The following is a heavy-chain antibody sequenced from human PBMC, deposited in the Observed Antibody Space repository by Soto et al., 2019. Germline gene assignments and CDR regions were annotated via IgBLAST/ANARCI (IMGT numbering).Heavy chain of an antibody. V-gene: IGHV5-51*01. CDR2: VLPHDSEA. CDR1: GYSFTNNW. Sequence: PGESLKISCKASGYSFTNNWIGWVRQMPGKGLEGRGMVLPHDSEARVSPSLQGQVTISADKSINTAYLQWSSLKASDTAMYYCARRDWTGTNSDYFTYWGQGTLVTVSS. CDR3: ARRDWTGTNSDYFTY. D-gene: IGHD2-8*02. J-gene: IGHJ4*02.